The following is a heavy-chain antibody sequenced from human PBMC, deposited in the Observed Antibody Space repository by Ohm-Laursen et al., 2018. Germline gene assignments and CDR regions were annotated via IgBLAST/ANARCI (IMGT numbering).Heavy chain of an antibody. CDR2: IYYSGST. CDR3: ARVGVGYSYGYYFDY. J-gene: IGHJ4*02. V-gene: IGHV4-59*12. CDR1: GASISSYY. D-gene: IGHD5-18*01. Sequence: SETLSLTCTVSGASISSYYWIWIRQPPGKGLEWIGYIYYSGSTNYNPSLKSRVTISVDTAKNQISLKLSSVTAADTAVYYCARVGVGYSYGYYFDYWGQGTLVTVSS.